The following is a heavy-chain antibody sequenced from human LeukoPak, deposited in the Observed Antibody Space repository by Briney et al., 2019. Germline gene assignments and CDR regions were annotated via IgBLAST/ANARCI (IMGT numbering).Heavy chain of an antibody. CDR1: GGTFSSYA. D-gene: IGHD6-13*01. CDR2: IIPIFGTA. V-gene: IGHV1-69*05. CDR3: AREERAAAGTWLFDP. Sequence: GSSVKVSCKASGGTFSSYAISWVRQAPGQGLEWMGGIIPIFGTANYAQKFQGRVTITTDESTSTAYMELSSLRSKDTAVYYCAREERAAAGTWLFDPWGQGTLVTVSS. J-gene: IGHJ5*02.